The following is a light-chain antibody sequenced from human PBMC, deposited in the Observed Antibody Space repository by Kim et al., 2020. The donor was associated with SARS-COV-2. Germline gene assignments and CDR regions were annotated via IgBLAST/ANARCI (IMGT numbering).Light chain of an antibody. Sequence: ATINCQSSQSILYSTNNKNYLAWYRQKPGQPPKLLISWASTRESGVPDRFSGSGSGTDFTLTISGLQAEDVALYYCQQYFSTPPTFGQGTKVDIK. CDR2: WAS. V-gene: IGKV4-1*01. CDR1: QSILYSTNNKNY. CDR3: QQYFSTPPT. J-gene: IGKJ1*01.